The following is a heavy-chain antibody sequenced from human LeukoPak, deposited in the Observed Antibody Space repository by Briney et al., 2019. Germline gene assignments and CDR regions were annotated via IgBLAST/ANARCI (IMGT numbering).Heavy chain of an antibody. CDR2: INTGNGNT. CDR3: ARFSIRGGATSLDY. V-gene: IGHV1-3*04. J-gene: IGHJ4*02. CDR1: GYTFTSYA. Sequence: EASVKVSCKASGYTFTSYAIHWVRQAPGQRLEWMGWINTGNGNTKYSQKFQVRVTITRDTPASTAYMELSSLRSEDTAVYYCARFSIRGGATSLDYWGQGTLVTVSS. D-gene: IGHD1-26*01.